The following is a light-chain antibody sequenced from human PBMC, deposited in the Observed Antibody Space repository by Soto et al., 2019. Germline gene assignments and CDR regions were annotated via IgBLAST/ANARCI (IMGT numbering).Light chain of an antibody. CDR3: CSYAGSYTYV. V-gene: IGLV2-11*01. CDR2: DVS. CDR1: SSDVGGYNN. J-gene: IGLJ1*01. Sequence: SALTKARSVSVPPGESASISCTGTSSDVGGYNNVSCYQQHPGKAPKLMIYDVSKRPSGVPDRFSGSKSGNTASLTISGLQAEDEADYYCCSYAGSYTYVFGTGTKVTVL.